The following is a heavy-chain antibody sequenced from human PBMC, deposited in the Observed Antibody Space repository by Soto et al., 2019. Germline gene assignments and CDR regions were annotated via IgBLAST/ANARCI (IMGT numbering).Heavy chain of an antibody. CDR2: IKEDGSEK. Sequence: EVQLVESGGGLVRPGGSLRLSCAASGFTFSNYWMAWVRQAPGKGLEWVANIKEDGSEKYHVPSVKGRFAITRDNAKNSLYLQMDSLRPDDTAVYYCAGDSPYGHSGYNDYWGQGTLVTVSS. V-gene: IGHV3-7*04. J-gene: IGHJ4*02. CDR3: AGDSPYGHSGYNDY. D-gene: IGHD5-12*01. CDR1: GFTFSNYW.